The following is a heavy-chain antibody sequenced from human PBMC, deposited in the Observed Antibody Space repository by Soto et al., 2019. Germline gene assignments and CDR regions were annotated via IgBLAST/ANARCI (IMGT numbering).Heavy chain of an antibody. CDR3: ASQATGWYPDY. J-gene: IGHJ4*02. CDR2: IYYSGST. CDR1: GGSIRSYY. V-gene: IGHV4-59*08. D-gene: IGHD6-19*01. Sequence: PSETLSLTCTASGGSIRSYYWSWIRQPPGKGLEWIGYIYYSGSTNYNPSLKSRVTISVDTSKNQFSLKLSSVTAADTAVYYCASQATGWYPDYWGQGTLVTVS.